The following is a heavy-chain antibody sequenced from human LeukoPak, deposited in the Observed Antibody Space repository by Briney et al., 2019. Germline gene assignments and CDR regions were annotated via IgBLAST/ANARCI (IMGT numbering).Heavy chain of an antibody. V-gene: IGHV1-2*02. CDR1: GYTFTGYY. CDR2: INPNSGGT. D-gene: IGHD3-9*01. CDR3: ARGEVLRYFDWSPHFDY. J-gene: IGHJ4*02. Sequence: ASVKVSCKASGYTFTGYYMHWVRQAPGQGLEWMGWINPNSGGTNYAQKFQGRVTMTRDTSISTAYMELSRLRSDDTAVYYCARGEVLRYFDWSPHFDYWGQGTLVTVSS.